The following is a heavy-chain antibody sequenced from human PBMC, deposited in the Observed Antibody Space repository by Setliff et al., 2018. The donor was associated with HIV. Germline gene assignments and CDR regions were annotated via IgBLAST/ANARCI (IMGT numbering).Heavy chain of an antibody. J-gene: IGHJ6*03. CDR3: AREGGSSLDYYYYMDV. CDR2: MNPNSGNT. Sequence: ASVKVSCKASGYTFSSYDINWVRQATGQGLEWMGWMNPNSGNTGYAQKFQGRVTITADKSTSTAYMELSSLRSEDTAVYYCAREGGSSLDYYYYMDVWGKGTTVTVSS. V-gene: IGHV1-8*03. CDR1: GYTFSSYD. D-gene: IGHD1-26*01.